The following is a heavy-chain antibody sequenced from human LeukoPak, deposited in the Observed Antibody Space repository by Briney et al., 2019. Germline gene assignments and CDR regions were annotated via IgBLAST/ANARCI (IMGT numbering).Heavy chain of an antibody. D-gene: IGHD2-15*01. CDR1: GGSFSGYY. V-gene: IGHV4-34*01. CDR2: INHSGST. J-gene: IGHJ5*02. Sequence: SETLSLTCAVYGGSFSGYYWSWIRRPPGKGLEWIGEINHSGSTNYNPSLKGRVTISVDTSKNQFSLKLSSVTAADTAVYYCVREGKEDRWFDPWGQGTLVTVSS. CDR3: VREGKEDRWFDP.